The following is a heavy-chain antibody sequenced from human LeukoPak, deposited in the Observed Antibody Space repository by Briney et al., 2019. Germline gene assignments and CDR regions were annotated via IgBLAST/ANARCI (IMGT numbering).Heavy chain of an antibody. J-gene: IGHJ4*02. Sequence: PGGSLRLSCAASGFTVSSNYMNWVRQAPGKGLEWVSVTYSGGSTDYADSVKGRFIISRDHSKNTLYLQMNSLRAEDTAVYYCARAPTDSSGWLFFDYWGQGTLVTVSS. D-gene: IGHD6-19*01. CDR2: TYSGGST. CDR3: ARAPTDSSGWLFFDY. CDR1: GFTVSSNY. V-gene: IGHV3-66*01.